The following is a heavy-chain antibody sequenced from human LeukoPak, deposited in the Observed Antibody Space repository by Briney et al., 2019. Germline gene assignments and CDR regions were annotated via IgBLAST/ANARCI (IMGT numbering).Heavy chain of an antibody. CDR2: IKQDGSEK. D-gene: IGHD2-15*01. V-gene: IGHV3-7*01. J-gene: IGHJ5*02. Sequence: AGGSLRLSCAASGFTFSSYWMSWVRQAPGKGLEWVANIKQDGSEKYYVDSVKGRFTISRDNAKNSLYLQMNSLRAEDMAVYYCARDSPVILAGGFDPWGQGTLVTVSS. CDR1: GFTFSSYW. CDR3: ARDSPVILAGGFDP.